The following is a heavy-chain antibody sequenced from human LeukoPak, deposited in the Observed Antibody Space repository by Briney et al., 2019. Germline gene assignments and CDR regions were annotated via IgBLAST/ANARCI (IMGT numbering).Heavy chain of an antibody. CDR1: GFTFSSYS. CDR2: ISSSSSYI. J-gene: IGHJ4*02. D-gene: IGHD3-22*01. CDR3: AREFDSSGYSLLYYFDY. V-gene: IGHV3-21*01. Sequence: GGSLRLSCAASGFTFSSYSMNWVRQAPGKGLEWVSSISSSSSYIYYADSVKGRFTISRDNAKNSLYLQMNNLRAEDTAVYYCAREFDSSGYSLLYYFDYWGQGTLVTVSS.